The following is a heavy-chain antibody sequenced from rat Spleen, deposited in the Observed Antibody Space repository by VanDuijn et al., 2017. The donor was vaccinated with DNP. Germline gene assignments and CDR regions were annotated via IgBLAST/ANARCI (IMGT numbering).Heavy chain of an antibody. CDR1: GFTFSDAA. Sequence: VQLVESGGGLVQPKESLKISCAASGFTFSDAAIYWVRQAPGKGLEWVTRIRTKRNNYATSYAASVKGRFSISRDDSKNMVYLQMENLKTEDTAMYYCAAAWELGYWGQGVMVTVSS. V-gene: IGHV10-5*01. CDR2: IRTKRNNYAT. CDR3: AAAWELGY. D-gene: IGHD5-1*01. J-gene: IGHJ2*01.